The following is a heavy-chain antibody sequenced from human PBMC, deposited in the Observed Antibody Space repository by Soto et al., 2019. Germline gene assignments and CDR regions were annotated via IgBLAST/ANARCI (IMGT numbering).Heavy chain of an antibody. CDR1: GGSISSYY. D-gene: IGHD6-6*01. Sequence: SETLSLTCTVSGGSISSYYWSWIRQPPGKGLEWIGYIYNSGSTNYNPALKSRVTISVDTSKNQFSLKLSSVTAADTAVYYCAREESIAARPEWFDPWGQGTLVTVSS. CDR2: IYNSGST. V-gene: IGHV4-59*01. J-gene: IGHJ5*02. CDR3: AREESIAARPEWFDP.